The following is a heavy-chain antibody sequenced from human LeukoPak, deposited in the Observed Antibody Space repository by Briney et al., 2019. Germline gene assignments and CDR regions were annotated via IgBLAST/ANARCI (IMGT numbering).Heavy chain of an antibody. CDR2: IYYSGST. Sequence: SETLSLTCTVSGGALSRYFWSWIRQPPGKGLEGIGFIYYSGSTNYNPSLKSRVTISVDTSKNQFYLKLSSVTAADTAMYYCARYDFWSGYGAAFDYWGQGTLVTVSS. CDR3: ARYDFWSGYGAAFDY. D-gene: IGHD3-3*01. J-gene: IGHJ4*02. CDR1: GGALSRYF. V-gene: IGHV4-59*08.